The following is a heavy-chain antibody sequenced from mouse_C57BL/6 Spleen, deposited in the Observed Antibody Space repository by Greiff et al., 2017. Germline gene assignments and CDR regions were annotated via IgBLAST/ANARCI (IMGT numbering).Heavy chain of an antibody. CDR2: ISSGSSTI. D-gene: IGHD1-1*01. J-gene: IGHJ1*03. CDR1: GFTFSDYG. CDR3: ARPTVVATRYFDV. V-gene: IGHV5-17*01. Sequence: EVMLVESGGGLVKPGGSLKLSCAASGFTFSDYGMHWVRQAPEKGLEWVAYISSGSSTIYYADTVKARFTISRDNAKNTLFLQMTSLRSEDTAMYYCARPTVVATRYFDVWGTGTTVTVSS.